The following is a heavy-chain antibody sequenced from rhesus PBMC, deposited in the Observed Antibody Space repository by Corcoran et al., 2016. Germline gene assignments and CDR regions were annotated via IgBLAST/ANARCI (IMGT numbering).Heavy chain of an antibody. J-gene: IGHJ3*01. CDR1: GFTFGSYA. D-gene: IGHD3-3*01. CDR2: IIPVVGIT. CDR3: ARGLVKSAFDF. Sequence: QVQLVQSGAEVKKPGASVKVSCKASGFTFGSYAINWVRQAPGQGLERMGVIIPVVGITNYAEKFQGRVTITADTSTNTAYMELSSLRSEDTAVYYCARGLVKSAFDFWGQGLRVTVSS. V-gene: IGHV1-198*02.